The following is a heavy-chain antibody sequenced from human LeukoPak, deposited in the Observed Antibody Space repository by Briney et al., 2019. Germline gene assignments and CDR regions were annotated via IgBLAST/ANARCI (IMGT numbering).Heavy chain of an antibody. CDR1: GGTFSSYA. CDR3: ASPPYYDSDNDAFDI. Sequence: ASVKVSCKASGGTFSSYAISWVRQAPGQGLEWMGGIIPIFGTANYAQKFQGRVTITADESTSTAYMELSSLRSEDTAVYYCASPPYYDSDNDAFDIWGQGTMVTVPS. CDR2: IIPIFGTA. J-gene: IGHJ3*02. V-gene: IGHV1-69*13. D-gene: IGHD3-22*01.